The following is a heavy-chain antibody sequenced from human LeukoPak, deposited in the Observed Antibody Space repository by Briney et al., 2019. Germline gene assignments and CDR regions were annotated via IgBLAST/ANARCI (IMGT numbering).Heavy chain of an antibody. CDR1: GDSISTYF. V-gene: IGHV4-59*01. J-gene: IGHJ4*02. Sequence: SETLSPTCTVSGDSISTYFWSWIRQPPGKGLEWIGHIDDSGTTNYNPSLKSRVTMSLDTSKNQFSLRVNSVTAADTSVYYCARDLGECSSTSCSPLGYFDYWGQGTLVTVSS. CDR2: IDDSGTT. D-gene: IGHD2-2*01. CDR3: ARDLGECSSTSCSPLGYFDY.